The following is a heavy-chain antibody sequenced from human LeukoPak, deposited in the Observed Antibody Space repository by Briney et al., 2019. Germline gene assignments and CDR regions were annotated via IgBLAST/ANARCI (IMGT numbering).Heavy chain of an antibody. D-gene: IGHD6-13*01. CDR2: ISGYGGNT. J-gene: IGHJ5*02. CDR3: ANHQSSSWYYH. Sequence: GGSLRLSCAASGFTFSSYAMSWVRQAPGKGLEWVSAISGYGGNTYYADSVKGRFTISRDNPKNTLYLQMNSLRAEDTAIYYCANHQSSSWYYHWGQGILVTVSS. V-gene: IGHV3-23*01. CDR1: GFTFSSYA.